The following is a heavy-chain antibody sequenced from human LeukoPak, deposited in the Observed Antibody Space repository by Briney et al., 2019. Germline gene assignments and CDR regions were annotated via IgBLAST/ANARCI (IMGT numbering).Heavy chain of an antibody. CDR1: GGSFSGYY. CDR3: AREVACSGGSCYSGYYYYYMDV. Sequence: SETLSLTCAVYGGSFSGYYWSWIRQPAGKGLEWIGRIYTSGSTNYNPSLKSRVTISVDTSKNQFSLKLSSVTAADTAVYYCAREVACSGGSCYSGYYYYYMDVWGKGTTVTISS. J-gene: IGHJ6*03. CDR2: IYTSGST. V-gene: IGHV4-4*07. D-gene: IGHD2-15*01.